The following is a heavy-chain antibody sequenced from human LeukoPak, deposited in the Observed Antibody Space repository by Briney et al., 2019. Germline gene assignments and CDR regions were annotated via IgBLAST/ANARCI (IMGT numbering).Heavy chain of an antibody. CDR2: IIPIFGTA. CDR3: ASGSRDGNYYYYYMDV. V-gene: IGHV1-69*05. J-gene: IGHJ6*03. CDR1: GGTFSSYA. Sequence: GASVKVSCKASGGTFSSYAISWVRQAPGRGLEWMGRIIPIFGTANYAQKFQGRVTITTDESTSTAYMELSSLRSEDTAVYYCASGSRDGNYYYYYMDVWGKGTTVTVSS. D-gene: IGHD2-15*01.